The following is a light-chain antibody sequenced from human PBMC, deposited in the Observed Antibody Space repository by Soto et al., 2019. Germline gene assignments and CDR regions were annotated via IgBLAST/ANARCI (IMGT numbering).Light chain of an antibody. J-gene: IGKJ1*01. CDR1: QNIDIY. V-gene: IGKV1-39*01. CDR3: QQSRTTPWT. CDR2: AAS. Sequence: DLQMTQSPASLSASIGDTVTIACRASQNIDIYLNWYQHKPGTVPKLLIYAASGLQTGVPSRFSGSGSGTDFSLTISSLHPEDFATYYCQQSRTTPWTFGQGTKVDIK.